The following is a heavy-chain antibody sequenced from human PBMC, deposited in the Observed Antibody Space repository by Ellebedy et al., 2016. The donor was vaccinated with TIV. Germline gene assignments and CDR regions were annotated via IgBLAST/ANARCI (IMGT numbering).Heavy chain of an antibody. CDR3: ARSDFWSGYYHTTNAFDI. V-gene: IGHV1-2*02. Sequence: ASVKVSCKTSGYTFTTYYIHWVRQAPGQGLEWMGIINPNSGGTNYAQKFQGRVTMTRDTSISTAYMDLSRLRSDDTAVYYCARSDFWSGYYHTTNAFDIWGQGTMVTVSS. CDR2: INPNSGGT. D-gene: IGHD3-3*01. CDR1: GYTFTTYY. J-gene: IGHJ3*02.